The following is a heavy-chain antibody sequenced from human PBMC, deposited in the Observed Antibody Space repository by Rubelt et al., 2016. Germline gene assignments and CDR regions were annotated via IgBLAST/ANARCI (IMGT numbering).Heavy chain of an antibody. J-gene: IGHJ4*02. D-gene: IGHD6-13*01. CDR2: FDPEDGET. CDR3: ATTGRSWD. Sequence: APGKGLEWMGGFDPEDGETIYAQKFQGRVTMTEDTSTDTAYMEQSSLRSEDTAVYYCATTGRSWDWGQGTLVTVSS. V-gene: IGHV1-24*01.